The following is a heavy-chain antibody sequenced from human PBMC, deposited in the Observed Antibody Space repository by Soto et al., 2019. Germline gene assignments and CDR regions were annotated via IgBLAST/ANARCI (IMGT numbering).Heavy chain of an antibody. J-gene: IGHJ4*02. CDR2: ISSSGSYI. CDR1: GFTFSRYT. V-gene: IGHV3-21*01. D-gene: IGHD6-13*01. CDR3: AREGAAGTDTYCFDC. Sequence: DVQMVESGGGLVKPGGSLRLSCAASGFTFSRYTMNWVRQAPGKGLEWVSSISSSGSYIYYADSVMGRFTISRDNAKNSVYLQMNGVRAEDTAVYYCAREGAAGTDTYCFDCWVQGTLLTVSS.